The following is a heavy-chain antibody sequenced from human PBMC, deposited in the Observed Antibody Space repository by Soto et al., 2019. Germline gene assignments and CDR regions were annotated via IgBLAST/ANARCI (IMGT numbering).Heavy chain of an antibody. Sequence: QEQLVQSGAEVKKPGASLKVSCKASGYTFTDYYIHWVRQAPGQGLEWVGWINPDSGGTNLEKRFQGRFTMTSDTAINTAYMELSSLRSDDTAVYYCAIRTGQLAIISEFDGDWFFEIWGRGTLVTVSS. CDR1: GYTFTDYY. J-gene: IGHJ2*01. V-gene: IGHV1-2*02. CDR2: INPDSGGT. CDR3: AIRTGQLAIISEFDGDWFFEI. D-gene: IGHD2-2*01.